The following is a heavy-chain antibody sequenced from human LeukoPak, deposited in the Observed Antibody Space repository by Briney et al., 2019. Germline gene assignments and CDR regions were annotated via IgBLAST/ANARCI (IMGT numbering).Heavy chain of an antibody. CDR2: INYSEST. CDR1: VYFISSINW. J-gene: IGHJ2*01. CDR3: ARSRVTTGTTFDL. V-gene: IGHV4-28*01. Sequence: SDTLSLTCAVSVYFISSINWLGWIRQPPGTGLEWIGYINYSESTYYNPSLKSRVSMSVETSKNQSSLKLSSVTAVDTAVYYCARSRVTTGTTFDLWGRGTLVTVPS. D-gene: IGHD1-1*01.